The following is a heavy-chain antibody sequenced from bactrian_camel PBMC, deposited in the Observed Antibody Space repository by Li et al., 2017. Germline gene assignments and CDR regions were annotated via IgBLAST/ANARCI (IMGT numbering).Heavy chain of an antibody. D-gene: IGHD1*01. CDR1: GYSARSAC. Sequence: QVQLVESGGGSVQAGGSLTLSCTSSGYSARSACWAWFRQAPGKEREGLAAIYTGDNSTYYGDSEKDRFIVSRDNAKNTIKLQLSKLKAEDTAMYYCAHKDARCGRTGWNFGRVQKPLGSTGVRGPRSPSP. V-gene: IGHV3S1*01. CDR2: IYTGDNST. J-gene: IGHJ4*01. CDR3: AHKDARCGRTGWNFGRVQKPLGST.